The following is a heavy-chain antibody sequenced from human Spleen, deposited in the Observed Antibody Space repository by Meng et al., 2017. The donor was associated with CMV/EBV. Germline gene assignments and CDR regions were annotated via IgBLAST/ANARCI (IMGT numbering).Heavy chain of an antibody. CDR2: ISGSGGST. J-gene: IGHJ4*02. CDR1: GFTFSSYS. D-gene: IGHD1-20*01. CDR3: AREPGNNWYYFDY. Sequence: GESLKISCAASGFTFSSYSMNWVRQAPGKGLEWVSAISGSGGSTYYADSVKGRFTISRDNAKNSLYLQMNSLRAEDTAVYYCAREPGNNWYYFDYWGQGTLVTVSS. V-gene: IGHV3-21*01.